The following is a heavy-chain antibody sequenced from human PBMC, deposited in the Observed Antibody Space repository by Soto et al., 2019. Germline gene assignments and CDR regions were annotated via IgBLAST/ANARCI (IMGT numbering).Heavy chain of an antibody. CDR1: GYTFTSCD. CDR3: ARRPLLWFGESPEYNWFDP. J-gene: IGHJ5*02. CDR2: MNPNSGNT. V-gene: IGHV1-8*01. D-gene: IGHD3-10*01. Sequence: ASVKVSCKASGYTFTSCDINWVRQATGQGLEWKGWMNPNSGNTGYAQKIQGRVNMTRNTSISTVYMELSSLRSEDTAVYFCARRPLLWFGESPEYNWFDPWGQGTLVTVSS.